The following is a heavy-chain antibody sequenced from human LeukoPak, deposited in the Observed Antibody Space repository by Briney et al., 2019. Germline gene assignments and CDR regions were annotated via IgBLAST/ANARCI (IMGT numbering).Heavy chain of an antibody. CDR3: TKLKGWYGEGFVDY. CDR1: GFTVSSNY. Sequence: GGSLRLSCAASGFTVSSNYISWVRQPAGKGLEWVSVLYSGGATFYADSVKGRFTISRDTSKNTLYLQMNDLRADDTAVYYCTKLKGWYGEGFVDYWGQGTLVTVSS. V-gene: IGHV3-53*01. CDR2: LYSGGAT. J-gene: IGHJ4*02. D-gene: IGHD6-19*01.